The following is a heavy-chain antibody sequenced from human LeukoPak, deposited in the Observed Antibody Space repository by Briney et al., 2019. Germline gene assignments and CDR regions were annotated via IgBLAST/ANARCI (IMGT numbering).Heavy chain of an antibody. CDR2: IYHSGST. D-gene: IGHD5-12*01. Sequence: SETLSLTCAVSGGSISSGGYSWSWIRQPPGKGLEWIRYIYHSGSTYYNPSLKSRVTISVDRSKNQFSLKLSSVTAADTAVYYCASVYSGYDGYYFDYWGQGTLVTVSS. V-gene: IGHV4-30-2*01. CDR3: ASVYSGYDGYYFDY. J-gene: IGHJ4*02. CDR1: GGSISSGGYS.